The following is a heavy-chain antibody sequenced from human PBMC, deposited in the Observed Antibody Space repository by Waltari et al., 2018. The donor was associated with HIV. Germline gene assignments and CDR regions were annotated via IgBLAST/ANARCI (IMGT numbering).Heavy chain of an antibody. J-gene: IGHJ3*02. CDR3: ARAFMIRGTGAFDI. CDR1: GFTFSSYE. Sequence: EVQVVESGGGLVQPGGSLRLSCAASGFTFSSYEMNWVRQAPGKGLVWVSYMSSSGSTIYFADSVKGRFTMARENAKNSLYLRMNSLRAEDTAVYYCARAFMIRGTGAFDIWGQGTMVTVSS. V-gene: IGHV3-48*03. D-gene: IGHD3-10*01. CDR2: MSSSGSTI.